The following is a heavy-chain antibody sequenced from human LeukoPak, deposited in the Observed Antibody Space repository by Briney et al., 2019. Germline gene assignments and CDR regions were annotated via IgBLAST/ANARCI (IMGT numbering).Heavy chain of an antibody. CDR1: GGSISSYY. Sequence: SETLSLTCTVSGGSISSYYWSWIRQPPGKGLEWIGYIYYSGSTNYNPSLKSRVTISVDTSKNQFSLKLSSVTAADTAVYYCARRQPGHSSSWIDYWGQGTLVTVSS. J-gene: IGHJ4*02. D-gene: IGHD6-13*01. CDR3: ARRQPGHSSSWIDY. CDR2: IYYSGST. V-gene: IGHV4-59*08.